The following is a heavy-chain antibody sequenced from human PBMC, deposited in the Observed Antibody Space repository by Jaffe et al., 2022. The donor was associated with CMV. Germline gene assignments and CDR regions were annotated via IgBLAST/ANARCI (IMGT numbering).Heavy chain of an antibody. CDR2: IYYSGST. J-gene: IGHJ3*02. Sequence: QLQLQESGPGLVKPSETLSLTCTVSGGSISSSSYYWGWIRQPPGKGLEWIGSIYYSGSTYYNPSLKSRVTISVDTSKNQFSLKLSSVTAADTAVYYCARPSTGRTGRHAFDIWGQGTMVTVSS. CDR1: GGSISSSSYY. CDR3: ARPSTGRTGRHAFDI. D-gene: IGHD3-9*01. V-gene: IGHV4-39*01.